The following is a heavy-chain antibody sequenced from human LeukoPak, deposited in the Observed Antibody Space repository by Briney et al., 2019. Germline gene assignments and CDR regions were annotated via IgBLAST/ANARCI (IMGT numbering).Heavy chain of an antibody. J-gene: IGHJ3*02. CDR1: GGSISSGGYS. Sequence: SETLSLTCAVSGGSISSGGYSWRWIRQPPGTGLEWIGYIYHSGSTYYNPSPKSRVTISVDRSKNQFSLKLNSVTAADTAVYYCARVGSLLDAFDIWGRGTMVTVSS. CDR3: ARVGSLLDAFDI. D-gene: IGHD1-1*01. V-gene: IGHV4-30-2*01. CDR2: IYHSGST.